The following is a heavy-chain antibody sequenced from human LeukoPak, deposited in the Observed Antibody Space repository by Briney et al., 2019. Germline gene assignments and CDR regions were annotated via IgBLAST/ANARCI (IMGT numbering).Heavy chain of an antibody. CDR2: VKYDGSTT. CDR1: GFTFSAYW. Sequence: GSLRLSCAASGFTFSAYWMHWVRQAPGKGLVWVSRVKYDGSTTAYADSVKGRFTISRDNTRNILYLEMNSLRVEDTAVYYCARDLNWLLFDYWGQGALVTVSS. J-gene: IGHJ4*02. D-gene: IGHD3/OR15-3a*01. V-gene: IGHV3-74*01. CDR3: ARDLNWLLFDY.